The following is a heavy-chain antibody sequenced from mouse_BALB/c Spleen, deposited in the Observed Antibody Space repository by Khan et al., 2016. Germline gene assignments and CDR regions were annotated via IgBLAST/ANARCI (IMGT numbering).Heavy chain of an antibody. CDR1: GFTFSDYY. J-gene: IGHJ3*01. V-gene: IGHV5-4*02. D-gene: IGHD2-4*01. CDR2: ISDGGSYT. Sequence: EVELVESGGGLVKPGGSLKLSCAASGFTFSDYYMSWVRQTPEKRLEWVATISDGGSYTYYPDSVKGRFTISRDNAKNNLYLQMSSLKSEDTAMYYCAREGLRRGFAYWDQGTLVTVSA. CDR3: AREGLRRGFAY.